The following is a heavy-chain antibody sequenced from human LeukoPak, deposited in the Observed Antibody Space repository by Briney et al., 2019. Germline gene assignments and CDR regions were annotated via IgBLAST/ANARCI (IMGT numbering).Heavy chain of an antibody. CDR3: ARDSSAAGTSVMDV. CDR1: GFTFSDYY. V-gene: IGHV3-11*06. Sequence: GGSLRRSCAASGFTFSDYYMSWIRQAPGKGLEWVSYISSSSSYTNYADSVKGRFTISRDNAKNSLYLQMNSLRAEDTAVYYCARDSSAAGTSVMDVWGKGTTVTVSS. CDR2: ISSSSSYT. D-gene: IGHD6-13*01. J-gene: IGHJ6*04.